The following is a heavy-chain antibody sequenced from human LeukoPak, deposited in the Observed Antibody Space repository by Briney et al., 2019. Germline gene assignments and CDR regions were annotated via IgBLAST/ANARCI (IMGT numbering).Heavy chain of an antibody. Sequence: GASVKVSCKASGYTFITYGISWVRQAPGQGLEWMGWISPYNGNTNYAQKVQGRLTMTTDTSTSTAYMELRSLRSDDTAVYYCAREGYCSGGSCHSGIIDCWGQGTLVTVSS. V-gene: IGHV1-18*01. D-gene: IGHD2-15*01. J-gene: IGHJ4*02. CDR1: GYTFITYG. CDR2: ISPYNGNT. CDR3: AREGYCSGGSCHSGIIDC.